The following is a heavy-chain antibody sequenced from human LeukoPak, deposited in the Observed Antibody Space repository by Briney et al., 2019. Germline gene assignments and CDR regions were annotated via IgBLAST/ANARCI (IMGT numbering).Heavy chain of an antibody. CDR2: IVSGGST. V-gene: IGHV4-39*02. CDR1: TDSISSGNYY. Sequence: SETLSLTCTVSTDSISSGNYYWGWVRQSPGQGLEWIGSIVSGGSTYHNPSLKSRVTMSIDTSNNQFSLKLSFVTAADTAIYYGVRDYGNFVQGNWGQGTLVTVSS. D-gene: IGHD1-7*01. J-gene: IGHJ4*02. CDR3: VRDYGNFVQGN.